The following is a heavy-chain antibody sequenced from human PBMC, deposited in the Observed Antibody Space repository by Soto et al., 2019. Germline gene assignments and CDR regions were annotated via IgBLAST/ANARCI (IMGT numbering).Heavy chain of an antibody. CDR1: GGSISSTNW. Sequence: SSETLSLTCYVSGGSISSTNWWTWVRQPPGKGLEWIGEIYHTGNTNYNPSVRSRVTISVDKSKNQFSLKLSSVTAADTAVYYCASGWFGELRNWFDPWGQGTLVTVSS. J-gene: IGHJ5*02. D-gene: IGHD3-10*01. V-gene: IGHV4-4*02. CDR3: ASGWFGELRNWFDP. CDR2: IYHTGNT.